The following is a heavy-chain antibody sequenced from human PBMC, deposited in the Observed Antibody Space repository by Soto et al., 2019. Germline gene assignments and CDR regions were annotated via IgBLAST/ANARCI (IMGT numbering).Heavy chain of an antibody. CDR3: ARGEILEWTHYYYYGMDV. Sequence: ASVKVSCKASGYTFTSYGISWVRQTPGQGLEWMGWISAYNGNTNYAQKLQGRVTMTRDTSTSTVYMELSSLRSEDTAVYYCARGEILEWTHYYYYGMDVWGQGTTVTVSS. D-gene: IGHD3-3*01. V-gene: IGHV1-18*01. J-gene: IGHJ6*02. CDR2: ISAYNGNT. CDR1: GYTFTSYG.